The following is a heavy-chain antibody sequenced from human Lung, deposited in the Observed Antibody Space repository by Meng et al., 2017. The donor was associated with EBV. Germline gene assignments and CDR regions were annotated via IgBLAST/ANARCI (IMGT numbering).Heavy chain of an antibody. V-gene: IGHV1-8*01. J-gene: IGHJ4*02. CDR3: VSGYSGYV. CDR1: GYTLSTYD. Sequence: GQRVQSGGEVQKPGASVKVSCKASGYTLSTYDMNWVRQATGQGLEWMGWMSPNSGKTGYAEKFQGRVTMTANTSISTAYMDLSSLRSEDTAVYYCVSGYSGYVWGQGTLVTVSS. CDR2: MSPNSGKT. D-gene: IGHD5-12*01.